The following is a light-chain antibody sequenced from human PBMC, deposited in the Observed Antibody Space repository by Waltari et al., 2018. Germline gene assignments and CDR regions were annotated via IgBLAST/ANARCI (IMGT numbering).Light chain of an antibody. J-gene: IGKJ2*01. CDR2: SAS. Sequence: DIQMTQSPSSVSASVGDRVTITCRASQGISSWLAWYQQKPGKAPKLLIYSASPLYNGVPLRFSGSGSGTDFTLTISILQPDDSGTYYCQQANSFPPTFGQGTKLEI. CDR1: QGISSW. V-gene: IGKV1-12*01. CDR3: QQANSFPPT.